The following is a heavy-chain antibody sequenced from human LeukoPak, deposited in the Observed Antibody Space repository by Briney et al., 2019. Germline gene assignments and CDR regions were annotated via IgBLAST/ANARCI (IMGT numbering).Heavy chain of an antibody. Sequence: PSETLSLTCAVSGGSISSSNWWGWVRQPPGKGLEWIGEIYHSGSTNYNPSLKSRVTISVDKSKNQFSLKLSSVTAADTAVYYCARLRITMVRGVDDYYXMDVWGQGTTVTVSS. CDR1: GGSISSSNW. D-gene: IGHD3-10*01. J-gene: IGHJ6*02. CDR2: IYHSGST. V-gene: IGHV4-4*02. CDR3: ARLRITMVRGVDDYYXMDV.